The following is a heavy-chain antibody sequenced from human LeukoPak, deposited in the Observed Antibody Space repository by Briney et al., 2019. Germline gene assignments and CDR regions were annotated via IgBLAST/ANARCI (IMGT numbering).Heavy chain of an antibody. Sequence: GGSLRLSCAASGFTFSSYAIHWVRQAPGKGLEWVAVISYDGSNKYYADSVKGRFTISRDNSKNTLYLQMNSLTTEDTAVYYCARAGYYYGSGTYRDYYYMDVWGKGTTVSVSS. J-gene: IGHJ6*03. D-gene: IGHD3-10*01. CDR2: ISYDGSNK. CDR3: ARAGYYYGSGTYRDYYYMDV. CDR1: GFTFSSYA. V-gene: IGHV3-30*04.